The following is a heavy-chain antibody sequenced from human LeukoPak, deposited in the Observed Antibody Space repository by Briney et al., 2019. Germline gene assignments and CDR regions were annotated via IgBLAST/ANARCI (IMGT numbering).Heavy chain of an antibody. D-gene: IGHD2-2*03. CDR1: GGTFSSYA. Sequence: ASVKVSCKASGGTFSSYAISWVRQAPGQGLEWMGGIIPIFGTANYAQKFQGRVTITADESTSTAYMELSSLRSEDTAVYYCARGAGYCSSTSCSPTEYYYYGMDVWGKGTTVTVSS. J-gene: IGHJ6*04. CDR3: ARGAGYCSSTSCSPTEYYYYGMDV. CDR2: IIPIFGTA. V-gene: IGHV1-69*13.